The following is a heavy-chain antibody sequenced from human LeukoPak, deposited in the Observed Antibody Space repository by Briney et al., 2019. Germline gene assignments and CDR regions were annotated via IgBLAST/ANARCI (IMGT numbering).Heavy chain of an antibody. Sequence: SETLSLTCAVYGGSFSGYYWSWIRQPPGKGLEWIGEINHSGSTNYNPSLKSRITISVDTSKNQFSLKLSSLTAADTAVYYCARGATLGYWGQGTLVTVSS. V-gene: IGHV4-34*01. CDR3: ARGATLGY. D-gene: IGHD3-16*01. J-gene: IGHJ4*02. CDR2: INHSGST. CDR1: GGSFSGYY.